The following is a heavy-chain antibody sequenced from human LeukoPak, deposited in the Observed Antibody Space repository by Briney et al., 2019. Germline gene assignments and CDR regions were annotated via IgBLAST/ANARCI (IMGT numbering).Heavy chain of an antibody. CDR2: ISSNGGST. Sequence: GGSLRLSCAASGFTFSSYAMHWVRQAPGKGLEYVSAISSNGGSTYYANSVKGRFTISRDNSKNTLYLQMNSLRAEDTAVYYCAKEIRTRSRGIAFDYWGQGTLVTVSS. V-gene: IGHV3-64*01. CDR1: GFTFSSYA. D-gene: IGHD6-13*01. CDR3: AKEIRTRSRGIAFDY. J-gene: IGHJ4*02.